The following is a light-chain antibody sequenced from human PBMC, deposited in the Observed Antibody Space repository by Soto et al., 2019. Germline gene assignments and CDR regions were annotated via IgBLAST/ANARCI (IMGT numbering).Light chain of an antibody. V-gene: IGKV3-20*01. CDR1: QSVSSSY. J-gene: IGKJ1*01. Sequence: EIVLTQSPGTLSLSPGERATLSCRASQSVSSSYLAWYQQKPGQAPRLLIYGASSRATGIPDRFSGSGSGTDFTVTISRLEPEDFAVYYCHQYGSSPWTFGHGTKVEIK. CDR2: GAS. CDR3: HQYGSSPWT.